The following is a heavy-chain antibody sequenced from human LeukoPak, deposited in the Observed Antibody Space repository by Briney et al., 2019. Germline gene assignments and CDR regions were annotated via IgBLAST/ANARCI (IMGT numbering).Heavy chain of an antibody. CDR3: ARDGNRDGDMDV. Sequence: SGGSLRLSCAASGFTFVSYNMNWVRQAPGKGLEWVAYISSSSSLIYYAGSVEGRFTVSRDSVKRSLYLQMNSLRAEDTAVYYCARDGNRDGDMDVWGKGTTVTVSS. CDR2: ISSSSSLI. J-gene: IGHJ6*03. D-gene: IGHD1-1*01. CDR1: GFTFVSYN. V-gene: IGHV3-48*01.